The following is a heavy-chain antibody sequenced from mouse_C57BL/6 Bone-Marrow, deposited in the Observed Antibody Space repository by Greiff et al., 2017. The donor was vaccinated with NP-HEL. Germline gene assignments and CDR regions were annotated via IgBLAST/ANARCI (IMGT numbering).Heavy chain of an antibody. J-gene: IGHJ3*01. CDR2: ISNGGGST. V-gene: IGHV5-12*01. D-gene: IGHD1-1*01. CDR3: ARHYYGSPWFAY. CDR1: GFTFSDYY. Sequence: EVKVEESGGGLVQPGGSLKLSCAASGFTFSDYYMYWVRQTPEKRLEWVAYISNGGGSTYYPDTVKGRFTISRDNAKNTLYLQMSRLKSEDTAMYYCARHYYGSPWFAYWGQGTLVTVSA.